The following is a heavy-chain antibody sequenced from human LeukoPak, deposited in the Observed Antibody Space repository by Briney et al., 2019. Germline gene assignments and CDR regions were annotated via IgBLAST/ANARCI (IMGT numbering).Heavy chain of an antibody. CDR3: ARGLLAVAGTGPHDAFDI. CDR1: GGSISSSSYY. CDR2: IYYSGST. J-gene: IGHJ3*02. Sequence: SETLSLTCTVSGGSISSSSYYWGWIRQPPGKGLEWIGSIYYSGSTYYNPSLKSRVTICVDTSKNQFSLKLSSVTAADTAVYYCARGLLAVAGTGPHDAFDIWGQGTMVTVSS. D-gene: IGHD6-19*01. V-gene: IGHV4-39*01.